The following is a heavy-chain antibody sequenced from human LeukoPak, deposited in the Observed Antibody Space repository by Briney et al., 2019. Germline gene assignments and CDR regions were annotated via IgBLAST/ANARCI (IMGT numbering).Heavy chain of an antibody. CDR1: GYTFTSYY. CDR3: ARVGVSGRIAAAGTHFQH. D-gene: IGHD6-13*01. Sequence: GASVKVSCKASGYTFTSYYMPWVRHAPGQGLEWMGIINPSGGSTSYAQEFQGRVTMTRDTSTSTVYMELSSLRSEDTAVYYCARVGVSGRIAAAGTHFQHWGQGTLVTVSS. J-gene: IGHJ1*01. CDR2: INPSGGST. V-gene: IGHV1-46*01.